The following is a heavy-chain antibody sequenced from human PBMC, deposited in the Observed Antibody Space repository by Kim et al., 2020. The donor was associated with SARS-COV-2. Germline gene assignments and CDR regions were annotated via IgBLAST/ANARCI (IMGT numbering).Heavy chain of an antibody. CDR3: ARELLDDSGKGYGMDV. CDR1: GFTFRTYS. D-gene: IGHD3-10*01. Sequence: GGSLRLSCAASGFTFRTYSLNWVRQAPGKGLEWVSCTSRGDAYIYYAESVKGRFTISTDNAKNSLYLQMNSLRAEDTAVYYCARELLDDSGKGYGMDVWG. J-gene: IGHJ6*01. CDR2: TSRGDAYI. V-gene: IGHV3-21*01.